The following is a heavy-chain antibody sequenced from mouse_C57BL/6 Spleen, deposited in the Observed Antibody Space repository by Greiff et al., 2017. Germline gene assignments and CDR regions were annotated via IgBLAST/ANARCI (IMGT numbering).Heavy chain of an antibody. CDR2: IDPNSGGT. D-gene: IGHD1-1*01. V-gene: IGHV1-72*01. CDR3: AGYISWTWDMDF. J-gene: IGHJ4*01. Sequence: VQLQQPVAELVKPGASVTLSCTASGYTFTSSCMHWVKQRPGRGLEWIGRIDPNSGGTKYNEKFKSKATLTVDTPSSTAYLQLSNLTSEDSAVYYCAGYISWTWDMDFWGKGTSVTVSS. CDR1: GYTFTSSC.